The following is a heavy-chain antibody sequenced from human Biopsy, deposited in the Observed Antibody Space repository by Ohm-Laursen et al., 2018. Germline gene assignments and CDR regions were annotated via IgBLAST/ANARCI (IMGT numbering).Heavy chain of an antibody. Sequence: GTLSLTCTVSGGSMSDHYWSWLRQTPGKGLEWLGYIYYTGKTTYNPPLESRITISVDTSKNKFSLQLDSMTAADTAVYYCGRVWLWRGYGMDVWGQGTTVTVSS. CDR3: GRVWLWRGYGMDV. V-gene: IGHV4-59*11. CDR1: GGSMSDHY. D-gene: IGHD6-19*01. J-gene: IGHJ6*02. CDR2: IYYTGKT.